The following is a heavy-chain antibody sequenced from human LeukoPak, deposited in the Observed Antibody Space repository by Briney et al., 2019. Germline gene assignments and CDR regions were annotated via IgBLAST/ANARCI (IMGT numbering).Heavy chain of an antibody. V-gene: IGHV4-61*01. Sequence: PSETLSLTCTVSGGSVSSGSYYWSWIRQPPGKGLEWIGYIYYSGSTNYNPSLKSRVTISVDTSKNQFSLKLSSVTAADTAVYYCARELVYDYVWGSYRFVAFDIWGQGTMVTVSS. CDR2: IYYSGST. CDR1: GGSVSSGSYY. CDR3: ARELVYDYVWGSYRFVAFDI. J-gene: IGHJ3*02. D-gene: IGHD3-16*02.